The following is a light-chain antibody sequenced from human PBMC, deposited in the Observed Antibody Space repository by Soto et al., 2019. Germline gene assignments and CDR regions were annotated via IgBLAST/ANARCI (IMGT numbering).Light chain of an antibody. CDR2: RDI. J-gene: IGLJ3*02. CDR3: QVWDSSAGV. V-gene: IGLV3-9*01. Sequence: SYELTQPLSVSVALGQRARITCGGNYIGSKNVHWYQQKPGQAPVLVIYRDINRPSGIPERFSGSNSGNTATLTISRAQAGDEADYYCQVWDSSAGVFGGGTKLTVL. CDR1: YIGSKN.